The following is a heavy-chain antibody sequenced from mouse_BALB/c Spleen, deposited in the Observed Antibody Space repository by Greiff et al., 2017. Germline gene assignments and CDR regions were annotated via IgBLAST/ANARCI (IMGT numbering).Heavy chain of an antibody. CDR2: ISDGGSYT. J-gene: IGHJ4*01. V-gene: IGHV5-4*02. CDR1: GFTFSDYY. CDR3: ARALLPPYAMDY. Sequence: EVMLVESGGGLVKPGGSLKLSCAASGFTFSDYYMYWVRQTPEKRLEWVATISDGGSYTYYPDSVKGRFTISRDNAKNNLYLQMSSLKSEDTAMYYCARALLPPYAMDYWGQGTSVTVSS. D-gene: IGHD2-3*01.